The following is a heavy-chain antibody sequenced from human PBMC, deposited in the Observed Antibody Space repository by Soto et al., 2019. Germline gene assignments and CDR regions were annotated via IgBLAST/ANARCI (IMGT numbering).Heavy chain of an antibody. CDR2: ISYDGSNK. V-gene: IGHV3-30-3*01. CDR1: GFTFSSYA. D-gene: IGHD6-13*01. J-gene: IGHJ6*02. Sequence: QVQLVESGGGVVQPGRSLRLSCAASGFTFSSYAMHWVRQAPGKGLEWVAVISYDGSNKYYADSVKGRFTISRDNSKNTLYLQMNSLRAEDTAVYYCARVGSSSYYYYYGMDVWGQGTTVTVSS. CDR3: ARVGSSSYYYYYGMDV.